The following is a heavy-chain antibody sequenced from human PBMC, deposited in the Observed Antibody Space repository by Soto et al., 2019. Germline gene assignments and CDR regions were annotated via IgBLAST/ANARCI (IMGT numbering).Heavy chain of an antibody. CDR2: INHSGST. J-gene: IGHJ5*02. D-gene: IGHD2-2*02. CDR1: GGSFSDYY. CDR3: ARGHIVLVPAVIFLCGINYFDP. Sequence: QVQLQQWGAGLLKPSETLSLTCAVYGGSFSDYYWSWIRQPPGKGLEWIGEINHSGSTNYNPSLKSRVSISVDASKNQFSLKLNSVTAADSAVYYCARGHIVLVPAVIFLCGINYFDPWGQGTLVTVSS. V-gene: IGHV4-34*01.